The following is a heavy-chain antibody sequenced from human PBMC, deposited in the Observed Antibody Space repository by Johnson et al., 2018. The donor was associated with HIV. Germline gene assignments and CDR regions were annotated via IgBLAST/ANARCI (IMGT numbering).Heavy chain of an antibody. CDR3: TTGLPGATYDAFDI. V-gene: IGHV3-15*01. J-gene: IGHJ3*02. CDR2: IKSKTDGGTT. D-gene: IGHD5-12*01. Sequence: VQLVESGGGVVQPGGSLRLSCAASGFTFSSYAMHWVRQAPGKGLEWVGRIKSKTDGGTTDYAAPVKGRFTISRDDSKNTLYLQMNSLKTEDTAVYYCTTGLPGATYDAFDIWGQGTMVTVSS. CDR1: GFTFSSYA.